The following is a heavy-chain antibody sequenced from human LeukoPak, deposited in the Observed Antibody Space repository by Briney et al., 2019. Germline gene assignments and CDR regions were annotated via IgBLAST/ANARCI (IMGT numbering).Heavy chain of an antibody. V-gene: IGHV1-18*01. CDR1: GYTFTNYG. J-gene: IGHJ5*02. Sequence: ASVKVSCKASGYTFTNYGIGWVRPAPGQGLKWVGWISPYNGYTKYAQMLQGRVTMTTDTSTTTAYLELRSLRPDDTALYYCARDLSGLPAATQGYFDPWGQGTLVTLSS. CDR3: ARDLSGLPAATQGYFDP. CDR2: ISPYNGYT. D-gene: IGHD2-2*01.